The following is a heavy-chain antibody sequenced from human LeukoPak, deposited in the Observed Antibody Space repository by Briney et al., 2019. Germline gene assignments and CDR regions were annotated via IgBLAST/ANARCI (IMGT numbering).Heavy chain of an antibody. CDR2: ISGSGGTT. V-gene: IGHV3-23*01. CDR3: AKDRDYGRYQFDY. J-gene: IGHJ4*02. Sequence: GGSLRLSCAASGFTFSSYAMSWVRQAPGKGLEWVSAISGSGGTTYYADSVKGRFTISRDKSKNTLYLQMNSLRAEDTAVYYCAKDRDYGRYQFDYWGQGTLVTVSS. CDR1: GFTFSSYA. D-gene: IGHD4/OR15-4a*01.